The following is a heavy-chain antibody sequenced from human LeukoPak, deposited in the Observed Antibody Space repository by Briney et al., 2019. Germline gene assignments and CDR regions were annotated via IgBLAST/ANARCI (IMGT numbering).Heavy chain of an antibody. Sequence: GGSLRLSCAASGFTFSSYSMNWVRQAPGKGLEWVSYISSSSSTIYYADSVKGRFTISRDNAKNSLYLQMNSLRAEDTAVYHCARGGPQAPYWGQGTLVTVSS. CDR2: ISSSSSTI. J-gene: IGHJ4*02. CDR3: ARGGPQAPY. V-gene: IGHV3-48*01. CDR1: GFTFSSYS.